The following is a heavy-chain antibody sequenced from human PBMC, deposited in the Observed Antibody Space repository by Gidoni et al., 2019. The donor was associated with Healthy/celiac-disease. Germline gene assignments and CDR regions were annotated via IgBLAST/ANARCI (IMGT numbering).Heavy chain of an antibody. CDR2: INHSGST. Sequence: QVQLQQWGAGLLKPSETLSLTCAVYGGSFSGYYWSWIRQPPGKGLEWIGEINHSGSTNYNPSLKSRVTISVDTSKNQFSLKLSSVTAADTAVYYCARGVMRFWAKLDPSAGFDYWGQGTLVTVSS. D-gene: IGHD1-1*01. J-gene: IGHJ4*02. CDR3: ARGVMRFWAKLDPSAGFDY. CDR1: GGSFSGYY. V-gene: IGHV4-34*01.